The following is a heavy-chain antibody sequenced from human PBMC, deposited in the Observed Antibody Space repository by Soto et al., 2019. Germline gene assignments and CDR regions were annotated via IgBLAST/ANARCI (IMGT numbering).Heavy chain of an antibody. CDR1: GYTFTSYG. Sequence: SVKVSCKASGYTFTSYGISWVRQAPGQGLEWMGGIIPIFRTADYAQKFQGRATITADESTSTAYMELSSLRSEDTAVYYCASVETQRYYYGMDVWGQGTTVTVSS. J-gene: IGHJ6*02. CDR2: IIPIFRTA. CDR3: ASVETQRYYYGMDV. V-gene: IGHV1-69*13. D-gene: IGHD2-15*01.